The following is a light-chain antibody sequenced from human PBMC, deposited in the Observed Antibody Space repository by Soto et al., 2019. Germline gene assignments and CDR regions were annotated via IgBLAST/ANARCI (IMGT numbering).Light chain of an antibody. CDR1: QSISSY. CDR3: QQSYSGPLT. CDR2: AAS. V-gene: IGKV1-39*01. Sequence: DIQMTQSPSSLSASVGDRVTITCRASQSISSYLNWYQQKPGKAPKVLIYAASRLQSGVTSRFSGIGSGTDFTLSISSLQHEDFATYYCQQSYSGPLTFGGGTKVEIK. J-gene: IGKJ4*02.